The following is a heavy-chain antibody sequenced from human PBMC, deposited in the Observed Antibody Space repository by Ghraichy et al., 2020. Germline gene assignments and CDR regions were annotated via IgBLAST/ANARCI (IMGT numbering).Heavy chain of an antibody. CDR1: ELPFSSHA. D-gene: IGHD6-25*01. Sequence: GGSLRLSCATSELPFSSHAMHWFRQAPGKGLEWVALISYDGNFGLYSDPAKGRFTISRDNSQNILYLQMNSLRVEDTAVYYCARELTAEPYTRRFDYWGQGTLVTVSS. J-gene: IGHJ4*02. CDR2: ISYDGNFG. V-gene: IGHV3-30-3*01. CDR3: ARELTAEPYTRRFDY.